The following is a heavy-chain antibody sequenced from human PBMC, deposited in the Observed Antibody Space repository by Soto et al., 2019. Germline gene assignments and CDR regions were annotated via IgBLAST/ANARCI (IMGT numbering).Heavy chain of an antibody. CDR2: IYYSGST. V-gene: IGHV4-31*03. CDR3: ARDQGGYCSITSCYLPEYFQH. Sequence: QVQLQESGPGLVKPSQTLSLTCTVSGVSISSGGYYWNWIRQHPGKGLEWVGSIYYSGSTYYNPSLKSRVTISVDTSKNQFSLKLNSVTAADTAVYYCARDQGGYCSITSCYLPEYFQHWDQGSLVTVSS. D-gene: IGHD2-2*01. CDR1: GVSISSGGYY. J-gene: IGHJ1*01.